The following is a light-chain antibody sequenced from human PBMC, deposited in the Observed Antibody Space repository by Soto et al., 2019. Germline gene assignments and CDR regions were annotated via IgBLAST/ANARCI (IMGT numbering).Light chain of an antibody. J-gene: IGLJ1*01. Sequence: QSVLTQPPSVSGTPGQRVTISCTGSSSNIGAGYDVHWYQQLPGTAPKPLIYGNSNRPTGVPDRFSASKSGTSASLDITGLQAEDEADSYCPSYDGSLSGYGFGTGTKVAVL. CDR3: PSYDGSLSGYG. V-gene: IGLV1-40*01. CDR1: SSNIGAGYD. CDR2: GNS.